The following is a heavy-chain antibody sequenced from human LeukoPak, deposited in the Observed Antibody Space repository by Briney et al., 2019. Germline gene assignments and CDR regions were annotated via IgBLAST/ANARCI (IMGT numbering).Heavy chain of an antibody. CDR2: IYYSGST. Sequence: SETLSLTCTVSGGSISSSSYYWGWIRQPPGKGLEWIGYIYYSGSTNYNPSLKSRVTISVDTSKNQFSLKLSSVTAADTAVYYCARSSIRIYDSSGPYFDYWGQGTLVTVSS. J-gene: IGHJ4*02. CDR1: GGSISSSSYY. D-gene: IGHD3-22*01. CDR3: ARSSIRIYDSSGPYFDY. V-gene: IGHV4-61*05.